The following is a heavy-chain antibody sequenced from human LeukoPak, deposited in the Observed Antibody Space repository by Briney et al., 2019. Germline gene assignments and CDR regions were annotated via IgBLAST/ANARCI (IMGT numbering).Heavy chain of an antibody. Sequence: SETLSLTCAVYGGSFSGYYWSWIRQPLGKGLEWIGEINHSGSTNYNPSLKSRVTISVDTSKNQFSLKLSSVTAADTAVYYCARAPGGWYSVYYYYGMDVWGQGTTVTVSS. CDR2: INHSGST. J-gene: IGHJ6*02. CDR3: ARAPGGWYSVYYYYGMDV. D-gene: IGHD6-19*01. V-gene: IGHV4-34*01. CDR1: GGSFSGYY.